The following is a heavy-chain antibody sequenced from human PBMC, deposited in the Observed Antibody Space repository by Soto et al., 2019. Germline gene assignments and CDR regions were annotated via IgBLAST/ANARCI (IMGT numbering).Heavy chain of an antibody. CDR2: ISWDGGST. CDR1: GFTFDDYT. V-gene: IGHV3-43*01. Sequence: GGSLRLSCAASGFTFDDYTMHWVRQTPGRGLEWVSLISWDGGSTYYADSVKGRFTISRDNSKNSLYLQMNSLRTEDTALYYCANSGSYYLFDYWGQGTLVTVSS. CDR3: ANSGSYYLFDY. D-gene: IGHD1-26*01. J-gene: IGHJ4*02.